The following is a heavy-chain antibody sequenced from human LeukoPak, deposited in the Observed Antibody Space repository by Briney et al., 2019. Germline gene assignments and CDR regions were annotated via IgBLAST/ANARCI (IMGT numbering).Heavy chain of an antibody. J-gene: IGHJ4*02. CDR3: AKVAADEGIAAAGFPDS. CDR1: GFTFSSYA. D-gene: IGHD6-13*01. CDR2: ISGSGGST. Sequence: GGSLRHSCAASGFTFSSYAMSGVRQAPGRRLEGCSAISGSGGSTYYADSVKGRFTISRDNSKNTLYLQMNSLRAEDTAVYYCAKVAADEGIAAAGFPDSWGQGTLVTVSS. V-gene: IGHV3-23*01.